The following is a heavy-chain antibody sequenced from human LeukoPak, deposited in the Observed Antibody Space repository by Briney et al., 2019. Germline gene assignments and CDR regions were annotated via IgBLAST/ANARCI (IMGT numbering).Heavy chain of an antibody. CDR2: FAPELGEL. CDR3: AALRRTTVTTGYFDY. Sequence: ASVKVSCKVSGHTLIDFSMHWVRQTPEKGLEWMGGFAPELGELIYAQKFQGRVTMTDDTSTDMAYMELSTLRSEDTAVYYCAALRRTTVTTGYFDYWGQGTLVPVSS. D-gene: IGHD4-17*01. CDR1: GHTLIDFS. V-gene: IGHV1-24*01. J-gene: IGHJ4*02.